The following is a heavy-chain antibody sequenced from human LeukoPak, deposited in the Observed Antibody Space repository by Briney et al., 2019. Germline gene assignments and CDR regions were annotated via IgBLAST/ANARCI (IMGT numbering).Heavy chain of an antibody. CDR3: ARQYFDNTGYYYFDS. Sequence: SETLSLTCTVSGGFITGSSYSWGWIRQSPGKGLEGIVSHYYSGSTYYNPSLKSRVTMSADTTKNQFSLKLSSVTATDTAVYYCARQYFDNTGYYYFDSWGQGTLVTVSS. CDR2: HYYSGST. J-gene: IGHJ4*02. V-gene: IGHV4-39*01. CDR1: GGFITGSSYS. D-gene: IGHD3-22*01.